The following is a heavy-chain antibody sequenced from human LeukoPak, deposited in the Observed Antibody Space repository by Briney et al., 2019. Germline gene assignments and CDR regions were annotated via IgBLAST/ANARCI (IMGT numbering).Heavy chain of an antibody. CDR2: IIPMFGTT. CDR1: GDTFSRYA. CDR3: ARRGSPWGFDY. D-gene: IGHD3-16*01. Sequence: GASVKVSCKASGDTFSRYAINWVRQAPGQGLEWMGGIIPMFGTTNYAQKFQGRVTMTADKSTSTAYMELSSLRSEDTAVYYCARRGSPWGFDYWGQGTLVTVSS. J-gene: IGHJ4*02. V-gene: IGHV1-69*06.